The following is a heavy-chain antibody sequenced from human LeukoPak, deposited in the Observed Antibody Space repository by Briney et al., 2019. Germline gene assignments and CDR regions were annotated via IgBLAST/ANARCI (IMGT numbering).Heavy chain of an antibody. V-gene: IGHV1-8*01. Sequence: ASVKVSCKASGYTFTSEDIHWVRQATGQGLEWMGWMNPNSGNTGYAQKFQGRVTITRNTSISTAYMELSSLRSEDTAVYYCARGEPGGNGWNYWGQGTLVTVSS. J-gene: IGHJ4*02. CDR1: GYTFTSED. D-gene: IGHD6-25*01. CDR2: MNPNSGNT. CDR3: ARGEPGGNGWNY.